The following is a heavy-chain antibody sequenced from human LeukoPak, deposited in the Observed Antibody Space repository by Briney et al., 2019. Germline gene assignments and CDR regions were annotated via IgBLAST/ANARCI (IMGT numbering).Heavy chain of an antibody. CDR1: GGSISSSNW. CDR2: IYHSGST. J-gene: IGHJ4*02. V-gene: IGHV4-4*02. CDR3: ARESTPYYDSSGYYRY. Sequence: PSGTLSLTCAVSGGSISSSNWWSWVRQPPGKGLEWIGEIYHSGSTNYNPSLKSRVTISVDKSKNQFSLKLSSVTAADTAVYYCARESTPYYDSSGYYRYWGQGTLVTVSS. D-gene: IGHD3-22*01.